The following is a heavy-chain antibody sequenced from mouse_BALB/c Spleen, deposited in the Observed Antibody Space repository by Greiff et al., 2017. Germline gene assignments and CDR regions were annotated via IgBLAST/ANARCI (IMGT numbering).Heavy chain of an antibody. CDR2: INPSTGYT. CDR1: GYTFTSYW. CDR3: ARWGYRSFAY. Sequence: QVHVKQSGAELAKPGASVKMSCKASGYTFTSYWMHWVKQRPGQGLEWIGYINPSTGYTEYNQKFKDKATLTADKSSSTAYMQLSSLTSEDSAVYYCARWGYRSFAYWGQGTLVTVSA. D-gene: IGHD2-14*01. J-gene: IGHJ3*01. V-gene: IGHV1-7*01.